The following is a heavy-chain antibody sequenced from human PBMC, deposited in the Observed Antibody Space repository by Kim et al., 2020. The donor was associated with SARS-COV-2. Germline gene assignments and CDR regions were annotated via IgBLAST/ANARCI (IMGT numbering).Heavy chain of an antibody. CDR3: ARVKIPDYGDY. J-gene: IGHJ4*02. CDR2: IYTNTGRP. V-gene: IGHV7-4-1*02. Sequence: ASVKVSCKASGYTFTAYAITWVRQAPGQGLEWMGWIYTNTGRPSYARGFAGRFVFSLDTSVSTAYLQISSLKADDTAVYYCARVKIPDYGDYWGQGTLVTVSS. CDR1: GYTFTAYA.